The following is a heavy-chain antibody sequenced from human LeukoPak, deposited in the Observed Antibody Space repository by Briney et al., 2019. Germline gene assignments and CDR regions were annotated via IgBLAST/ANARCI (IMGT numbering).Heavy chain of an antibody. CDR3: IVALEGD. Sequence: PGGSLRLSCAASGFTFSSYWINWVRQAPGKGLEWVAGIKPDGSESFYVDSVLGRFTISRDNAKNSLYPQMNSLRAEDTALYYCIVALEGDWGQGTLVTVSS. V-gene: IGHV3-7*01. CDR2: IKPDGSES. J-gene: IGHJ4*02. D-gene: IGHD1-1*01. CDR1: GFTFSSYW.